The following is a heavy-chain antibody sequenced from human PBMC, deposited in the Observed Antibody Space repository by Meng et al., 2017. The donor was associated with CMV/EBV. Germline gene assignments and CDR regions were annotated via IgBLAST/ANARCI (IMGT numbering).Heavy chain of an antibody. Sequence: SVKVSCKASGGTFSSYAISWVRQAPGQGLEWMGGIIPILGTANYAQKFQGRVTITTDESTSTAYMELSSLRSEDTAVYYCARERGYSYDPYAFDIWGQGTMVT. CDR3: ARERGYSYDPYAFDI. V-gene: IGHV1-69*05. D-gene: IGHD5-18*01. J-gene: IGHJ3*02. CDR2: IIPILGTA. CDR1: GGTFSSYA.